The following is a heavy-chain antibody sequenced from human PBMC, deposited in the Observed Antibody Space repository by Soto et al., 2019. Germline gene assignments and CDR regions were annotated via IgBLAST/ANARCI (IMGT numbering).Heavy chain of an antibody. CDR2: VYSGGAT. V-gene: IGHV3-53*02. CDR1: GVSVSRNY. J-gene: IGHJ4*02. CDR3: ARGPGRI. D-gene: IGHD3-3*02. Sequence: QWVETGGGLIQHGTSLTLSCAASGVSVSRNYMTWVRQAPGKGLEWVSFVYSGGATFYADSVTGRVILSRDDSQNTMYLQINNLRAEYTAVYYCARGPGRIWGRGTRVTVSS.